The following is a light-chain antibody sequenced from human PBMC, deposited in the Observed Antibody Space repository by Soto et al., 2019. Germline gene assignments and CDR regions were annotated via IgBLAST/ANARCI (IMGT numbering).Light chain of an antibody. V-gene: IGLV1-47*01. CDR2: RIN. J-gene: IGLJ2*01. Sequence: QSVLTQPPSASGTPGQRVTISCSGSSSNIGSNYVYWYQQFPGTAPKLLIYRINQRPSGVPDRFSASKSGTSASLAISGLRSEDEADYCCAAWDDSLSGRVVFGGGTKLTVL. CDR3: AAWDDSLSGRVV. CDR1: SSNIGSNY.